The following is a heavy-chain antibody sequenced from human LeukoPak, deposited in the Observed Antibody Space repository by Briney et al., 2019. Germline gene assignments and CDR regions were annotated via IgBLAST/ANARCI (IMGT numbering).Heavy chain of an antibody. D-gene: IGHD2-2*01. CDR3: ARDRPIVVVPAEDAFDI. Sequence: ASVKVSCKVSGYTLTELSMHWVRQAPGKGLEWMGGFDPEDGETIYAQRFQGRVTMTEDTSTDTAYMELSSLRSEDTAVYYCARDRPIVVVPAEDAFDIWGQGTMVTVSS. CDR1: GYTLTELS. V-gene: IGHV1-24*01. J-gene: IGHJ3*02. CDR2: FDPEDGET.